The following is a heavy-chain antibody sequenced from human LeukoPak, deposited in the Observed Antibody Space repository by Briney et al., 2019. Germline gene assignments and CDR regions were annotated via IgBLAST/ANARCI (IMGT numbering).Heavy chain of an antibody. CDR2: IYYSGST. J-gene: IGHJ6*02. CDR3: ARVRVIAAERYYYYGMDV. D-gene: IGHD6-25*01. CDR1: GGSISSYY. V-gene: IGHV4-59*01. Sequence: PSETLSLTFSVSGGSISSYYWSWIRQPPGKGLGWIGSIYYSGSTNYTPSIKSRVTISVDTSKNQFSLKLSSVTAADTAVYYCARVRVIAAERYYYYGMDVWGQGTTVTVSS.